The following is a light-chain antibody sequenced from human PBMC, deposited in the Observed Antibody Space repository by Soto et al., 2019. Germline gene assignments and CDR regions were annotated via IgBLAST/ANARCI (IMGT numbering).Light chain of an antibody. J-gene: IGKJ1*01. V-gene: IGKV3-20*01. CDR1: QSVSSY. CDR2: GAS. Sequence: IGLTQSPATLSLSPGERATLSCRASQSVSSYLAWYQQKPGQAPRLLIYGASSRATGIPDRFSGSGSGTDFTLTISRLEPEDFAVYYCQQYGRSGTFGQGANVDIK. CDR3: QQYGRSGT.